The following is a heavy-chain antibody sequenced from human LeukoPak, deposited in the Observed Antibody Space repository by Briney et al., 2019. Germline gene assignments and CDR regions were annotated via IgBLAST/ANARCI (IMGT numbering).Heavy chain of an antibody. CDR2: IIPIFGTA. J-gene: IGHJ6*03. CDR1: GGTFSSYA. CDR3: ARGSGYDPYYYYYMDV. V-gene: IGHV1-69*06. Sequence: SVKVSCKASGGTFSSYAISWVRQAPGQGLEWMGGIIPIFGTANYAQKFQGRVTITADKSTSTAYMELSSLRSEDTAVYYCARGSGYDPYYYYYMDVWGKGTTVTVSS. D-gene: IGHD5-12*01.